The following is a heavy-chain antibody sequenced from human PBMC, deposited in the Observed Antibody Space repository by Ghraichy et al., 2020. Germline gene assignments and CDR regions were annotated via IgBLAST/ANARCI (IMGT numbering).Heavy chain of an antibody. CDR3: AGDPPKGNWHLDL. V-gene: IGHV3-33*01. CDR2: IWYDGSNK. Sequence: GESLNISCVASGFTFSDYAMHWVRQAPGRGLDWVGFIWYDGSNKDYADSVKGRFTISRDNSKNTVYLQMNSLRADDTAVYYCAGDPPKGNWHLDLWGRGTLVTVSS. D-gene: IGHD3-10*01. CDR1: GFTFSDYA. J-gene: IGHJ2*01.